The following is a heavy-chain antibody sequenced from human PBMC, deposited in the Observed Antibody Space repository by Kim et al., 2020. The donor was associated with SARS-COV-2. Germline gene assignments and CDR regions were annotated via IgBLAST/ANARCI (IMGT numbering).Heavy chain of an antibody. CDR1: GGSVSSGSYY. J-gene: IGHJ6*02. CDR3: ARDAAYDILTGYYPTSGLDV. D-gene: IGHD3-9*01. CDR2: IYYSGST. V-gene: IGHV4-61*01. Sequence: SETLSLTCTVSGGSVSSGSYYWSWIRQPPGKGLEWIGYIYYSGSTNYNPPLKSRVTISVDTSKNQFSLKRSSVTAADTAVYYCARDAAYDILTGYYPTSGLDVWGQGTTVTVSS.